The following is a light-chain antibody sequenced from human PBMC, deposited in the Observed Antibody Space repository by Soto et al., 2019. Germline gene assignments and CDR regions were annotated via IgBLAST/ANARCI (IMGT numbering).Light chain of an antibody. Sequence: QSVLTQPPSASGTPGQRVTISCSGSSXNIGSNTVNWYQQLPGTAPKLLIYSNNQRPSGVPDRFSGSKSGTSASLAISGLQSEDEADYYCAAWDDSLKGVFGTGTKVTVL. V-gene: IGLV1-44*01. CDR3: AAWDDSLKGV. CDR2: SNN. CDR1: SXNIGSNT. J-gene: IGLJ1*01.